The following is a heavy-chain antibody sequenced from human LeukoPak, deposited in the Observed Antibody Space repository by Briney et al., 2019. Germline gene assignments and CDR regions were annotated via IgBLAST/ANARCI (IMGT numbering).Heavy chain of an antibody. Sequence: AGGSLRLSCAASGFTFSSYGMSWVRQAPGKGLEWVSAISGSGGSTYYADSVKGRFTISRDNSKNTLYLQMNSLRAEDTAVYYCAKGPFVVVTAMRLDYWGQGTLVTVSS. V-gene: IGHV3-23*01. CDR3: AKGPFVVVTAMRLDY. CDR2: ISGSGGST. J-gene: IGHJ4*02. D-gene: IGHD2-21*02. CDR1: GFTFSSYG.